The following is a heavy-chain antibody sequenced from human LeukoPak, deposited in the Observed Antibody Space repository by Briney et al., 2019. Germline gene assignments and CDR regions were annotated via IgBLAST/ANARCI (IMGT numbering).Heavy chain of an antibody. D-gene: IGHD5-24*01. CDR2: ITPSGGT. J-gene: IGHJ4*02. CDR1: GYTLTSYA. CDR3: ARGRYGDGFAHLDY. V-gene: IGHV1-2*02. Sequence: ASVKVSCKASGYTLTSYAIHWVRQAPGQGLEWMGWITPSGGTNYPQKFQGRVAITWDTSITTAYMDLSRLTSDDTAVYYCARGRYGDGFAHLDYWGQGALVTVSS.